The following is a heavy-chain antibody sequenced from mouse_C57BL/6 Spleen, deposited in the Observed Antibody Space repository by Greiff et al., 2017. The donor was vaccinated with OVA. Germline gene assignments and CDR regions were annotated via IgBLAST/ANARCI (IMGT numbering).Heavy chain of an antibody. D-gene: IGHD1-1*01. CDR2: IDPANGNT. CDR1: GFNITNTY. Sequence: EVQLQESVAELVRPGASVKLSCTASGFNITNTYMHWVKQRPEQGLEWIGRIDPANGNTKYDPKFQGKAPLTADTSSNTAYLQLSSLTSEDTAIYYGARRFEYDGSYWYCDVWGTGTTVTVSS. V-gene: IGHV14-3*01. CDR3: ARRFEYDGSYWYCDV. J-gene: IGHJ1*03.